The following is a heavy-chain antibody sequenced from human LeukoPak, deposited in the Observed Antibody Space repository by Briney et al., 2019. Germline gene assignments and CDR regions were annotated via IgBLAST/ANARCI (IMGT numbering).Heavy chain of an antibody. Sequence: NPSETLSLTCTVSGGSISSGSYYWSWIRQPAGKGLEWIGRIYTSGSTNYNPSLKSRVTISVDTSKNQFSLKLSSVTAADTAVYYCARGGGSFDYWGQGTLVTVSS. D-gene: IGHD3-16*01. J-gene: IGHJ4*02. V-gene: IGHV4-61*02. CDR2: IYTSGST. CDR1: GGSISSGSYY. CDR3: ARGGGSFDY.